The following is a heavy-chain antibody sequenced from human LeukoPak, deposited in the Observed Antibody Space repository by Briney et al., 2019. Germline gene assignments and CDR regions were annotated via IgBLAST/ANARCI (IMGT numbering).Heavy chain of an antibody. Sequence: GGSLRLSCAASGFTFSSYGMHWVRQAPGKGLEWVAVISYDGSNKYYADSVKGRFTISRDNSKNTLYLQMNSLRAEDTAVYYCAKDAESGYTYDAFDIWGQGTMVTVSS. CDR1: GFTFSSYG. CDR2: ISYDGSNK. CDR3: AKDAESGYTYDAFDI. V-gene: IGHV3-30*18. D-gene: IGHD3-3*01. J-gene: IGHJ3*02.